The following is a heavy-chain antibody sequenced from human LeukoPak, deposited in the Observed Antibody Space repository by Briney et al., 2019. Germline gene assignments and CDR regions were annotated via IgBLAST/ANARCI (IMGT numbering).Heavy chain of an antibody. J-gene: IGHJ3*02. D-gene: IGHD6-13*01. Sequence: ASVKVSCKVSGYTLTELSMHWVRQAPGKGLEWMGGFDPEDGETIYAQKFQGRVTMTEDTSTDTAYMELSSLRSEDTAVYYCATGPHPGYSSSWYQDAFDIWGQGTMVTVSS. CDR1: GYTLTELS. V-gene: IGHV1-24*01. CDR2: FDPEDGET. CDR3: ATGPHPGYSSSWYQDAFDI.